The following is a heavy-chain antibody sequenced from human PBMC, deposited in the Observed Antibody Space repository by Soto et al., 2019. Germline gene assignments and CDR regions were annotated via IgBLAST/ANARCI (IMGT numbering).Heavy chain of an antibody. V-gene: IGHV4-39*01. CDR3: AGGGLLITMIRGASRGWFAP. CDR1: GGSISSTIYY. CDR2: IYYSGST. Sequence: SETLSLTCTVSGGSISSTIYYWGWIRQPPGKGLEWIGSIYYSGSTYYNPSLKSRVTISVDTSKNQFSLKLSSVTAADTAVYYFAGGGLLITMIRGASRGWFAPGGQETLVTVSS. J-gene: IGHJ5*02. D-gene: IGHD3-10*01.